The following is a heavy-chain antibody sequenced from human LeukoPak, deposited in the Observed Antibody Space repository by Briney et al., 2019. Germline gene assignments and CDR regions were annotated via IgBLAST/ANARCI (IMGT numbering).Heavy chain of an antibody. CDR3: ARSARGFFDH. V-gene: IGHV2-70*11. Sequence: SAPTLVNPAQTLTLTCTFSGFSLSARGKSVHWIRQPPGKALEWAVRIDWDDDEYYRTSLTTRLTISKDANKNQVVLTMTNMDPMDTATYFCARSARGFFDHWGQGTLVTVSA. CDR1: GFSLSARGKS. CDR2: IDWDDDE. J-gene: IGHJ4*02.